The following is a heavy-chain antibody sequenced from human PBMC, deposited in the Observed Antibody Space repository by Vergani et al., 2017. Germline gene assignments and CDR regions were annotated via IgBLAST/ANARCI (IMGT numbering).Heavy chain of an antibody. J-gene: IGHJ5*02. Sequence: QVQLVQSGAEVKKPGSSVKVSCKASGGTFSSYAISWVRQAPGQGLEWMGGIIPIFGTANYAQKFQGRVTMTADESKSTAYMELGSLRSEDTAVYYCAGDNEYYDIWSGDPNWFDPWGQGTLVTVSS. CDR1: GGTFSSYA. CDR2: IIPIFGTA. V-gene: IGHV1-69*01. D-gene: IGHD3-3*01. CDR3: AGDNEYYDIWSGDPNWFDP.